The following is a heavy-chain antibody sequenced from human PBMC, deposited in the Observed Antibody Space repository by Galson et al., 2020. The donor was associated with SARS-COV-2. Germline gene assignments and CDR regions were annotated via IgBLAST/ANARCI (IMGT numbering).Heavy chain of an antibody. D-gene: IGHD3-22*01. CDR3: ARGRGYYDSSGYYFDY. Sequence: SETLSLTCTVSGGSISSYYWSWIRQPAGKGLEWIGRIYTSGSTNYNPSLKSRVTMSVDTSKNQFSLKLSSVTAADTAVYYCARGRGYYDSSGYYFDYWGQGTPVTVSS. V-gene: IGHV4-4*07. J-gene: IGHJ4*02. CDR1: GGSISSYY. CDR2: IYTSGST.